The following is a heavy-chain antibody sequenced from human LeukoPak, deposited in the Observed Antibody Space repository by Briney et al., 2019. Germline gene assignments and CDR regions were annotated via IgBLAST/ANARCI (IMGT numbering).Heavy chain of an antibody. CDR2: IYYSGST. CDR3: ARSSYYDFWSDPEGFDY. Sequence: PSETLSLTCTVSGGSISRYYWSWIRQPPGKGLEWIGYIYYSGSTNYNPSLKSRVTISVDTSKNQFSLKLSSVTAADTAVYYCARSSYYDFWSDPEGFDYWGQGTLVTVSS. CDR1: GGSISRYY. J-gene: IGHJ4*02. D-gene: IGHD3-3*01. V-gene: IGHV4-59*01.